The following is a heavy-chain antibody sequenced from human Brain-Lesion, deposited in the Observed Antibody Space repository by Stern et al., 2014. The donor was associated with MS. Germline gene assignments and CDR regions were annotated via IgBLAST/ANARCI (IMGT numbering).Heavy chain of an antibody. J-gene: IGHJ6*02. CDR1: GYIFTGYY. V-gene: IGHV1-2*02. Sequence: QVQLVQSGAEVKTPGASEKVSCKTSGYIFTGYYIHWVRQAPGQGLEWMAWNQPNTGGTKYAQTVQGRVTMTRDTSLRTANEGLSSLTSDDTAVYYCARDQRGITIFGVVTDYYYLGMDVWRQGTTVTVSS. D-gene: IGHD3-3*01. CDR3: ARDQRGITIFGVVTDYYYLGMDV. CDR2: NQPNTGGT.